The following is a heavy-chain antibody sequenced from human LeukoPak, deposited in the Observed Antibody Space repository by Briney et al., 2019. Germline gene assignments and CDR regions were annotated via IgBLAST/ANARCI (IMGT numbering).Heavy chain of an antibody. J-gene: IGHJ4*02. CDR1: GGSISRGGYS. V-gene: IGHV4-30-2*06. Sequence: SETLSLTCGVSGGSISRGGYSWSWIRQSPREGLEWIGYIYHTGITHYNPSLKSRLTISMDKSTNKFSLNLTSVSAADTAVYYCVRLHKTRGEATGWYYFDTWGPGTQVTVSS. D-gene: IGHD6-19*01. CDR2: IYHTGIT. CDR3: VRLHKTRGEATGWYYFDT.